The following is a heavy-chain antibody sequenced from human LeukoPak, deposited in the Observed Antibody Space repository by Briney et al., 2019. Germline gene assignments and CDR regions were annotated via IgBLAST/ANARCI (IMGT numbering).Heavy chain of an antibody. D-gene: IGHD3-10*01. V-gene: IGHV1-2*02. Sequence: ASVKVSCKSPGYTSGDFYIHWVRQAPGQGLEWMGWINPNSGGTDFAQNFQGRVTMTRDTSISTAYMELRGLRTDDTAVYYCARGINWFDPWGQGTLVTVSS. CDR1: GYTSGDFY. J-gene: IGHJ5*02. CDR2: INPNSGGT. CDR3: ARGINWFDP.